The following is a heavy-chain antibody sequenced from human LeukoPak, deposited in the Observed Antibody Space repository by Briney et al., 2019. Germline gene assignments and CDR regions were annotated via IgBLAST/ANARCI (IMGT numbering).Heavy chain of an antibody. CDR1: GYSFTSYW. D-gene: IGHD6-19*01. V-gene: IGHV5-51*01. CDR2: IYPGGSDT. J-gene: IGHJ5*02. CDR3: ARSDYSSGWYSWFDP. Sequence: GESLKISCKGSGYSFTSYWIGWVRQMPGKGLEWMGIIYPGGSDTRYSPSFQGQVTISADKSISTAYLQWSSLKASDTAMYYCARSDYSSGWYSWFDPWGQGTLVTVSS.